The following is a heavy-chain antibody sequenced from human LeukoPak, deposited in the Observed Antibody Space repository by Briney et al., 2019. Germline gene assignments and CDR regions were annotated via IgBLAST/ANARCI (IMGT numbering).Heavy chain of an antibody. CDR1: GYSFISYW. V-gene: IGHV5-51*01. J-gene: IGHJ4*02. D-gene: IGHD6-6*01. CDR2: IYPGDSDT. Sequence: GESLKISCKGSGYSFISYWIGWVRQMPGKGLEWMGMIYPGDSDTRYSPSFQGQVTISADRTISTAYLQWCSLKASDTAMYYCARRCSSSCFDSWGQGTLVTVSS. CDR3: ARRCSSSCFDS.